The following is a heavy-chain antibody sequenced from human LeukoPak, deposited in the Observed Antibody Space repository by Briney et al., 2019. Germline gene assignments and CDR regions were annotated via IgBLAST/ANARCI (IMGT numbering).Heavy chain of an antibody. J-gene: IGHJ4*02. Sequence: GGSLRLSCAASGFTVSSSYMSWVRQAPGKGLEWVSVIYSGGSTYYADSVKGRFTISRDNSKNTLYLQMNSLRAEDTAVYYCARATTVTTSLGYWGQGTLVTVSS. CDR3: ARATTVTTSLGY. D-gene: IGHD4-17*01. CDR1: GFTVSSSY. V-gene: IGHV3-66*01. CDR2: IYSGGST.